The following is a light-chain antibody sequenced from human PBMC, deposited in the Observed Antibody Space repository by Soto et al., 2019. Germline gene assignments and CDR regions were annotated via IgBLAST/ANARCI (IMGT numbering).Light chain of an antibody. Sequence: QSALTQPPSASGSPGQSVTISCTGTSSDVGNYNYVSWYQQHPGKAPKLMIYEVFKRPSGVPDRFSGSKSSNTASLTVSGLQAEDEADYYCSSYAGSNNYVFGTGTKLTVL. CDR3: SSYAGSNNYV. CDR1: SSDVGNYNY. J-gene: IGLJ1*01. CDR2: EVF. V-gene: IGLV2-8*01.